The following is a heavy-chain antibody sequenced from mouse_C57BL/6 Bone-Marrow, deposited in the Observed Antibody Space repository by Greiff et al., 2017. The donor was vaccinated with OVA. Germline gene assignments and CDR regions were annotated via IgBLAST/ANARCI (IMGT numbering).Heavy chain of an antibody. J-gene: IGHJ3*01. Sequence: DVMLVESGGGLVQPGGSLKLSCAASGFTFSDYYMYWVRQTPEKRLEWVAYISNGGGSTYYPDTVKGRFTISRDNAKNTLYLQMSRLKSEDTAMYYCAIYYEFAYWGQGTLVTVSA. D-gene: IGHD2-4*01. CDR1: GFTFSDYY. V-gene: IGHV5-12*01. CDR3: AIYYEFAY. CDR2: ISNGGGST.